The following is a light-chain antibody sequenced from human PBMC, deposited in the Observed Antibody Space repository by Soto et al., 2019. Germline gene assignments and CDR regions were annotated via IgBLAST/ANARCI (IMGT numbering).Light chain of an antibody. Sequence: QSVLTQPRSVSGSPGQSVTISCTGTSSDVGGHNYVSWYQQHPGKAPQLMIYDVTKRPSGVPDRFSGSKSGSTASLTISGLQAEDEADYYCCSYAGSYTYVFGPGTKVTV. J-gene: IGLJ1*01. CDR3: CSYAGSYTYV. CDR2: DVT. V-gene: IGLV2-11*01. CDR1: SSDVGGHNY.